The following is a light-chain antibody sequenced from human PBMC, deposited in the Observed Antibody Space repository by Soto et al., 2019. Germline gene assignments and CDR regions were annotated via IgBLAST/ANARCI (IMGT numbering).Light chain of an antibody. V-gene: IGKV1-5*03. J-gene: IGKJ2*01. CDR2: MAS. CDR1: QTIVTW. CDR3: QQYNSYPKT. Sequence: DVQMTQSPSTLSASIGDTVTITCRASQTIVTWLAWYQQKPGRPPKLLIYMASILESGVPSRFSGRGSGTEFTLTISGLQPDDLGTYYCQQYNSYPKTFGEGTKVEIK.